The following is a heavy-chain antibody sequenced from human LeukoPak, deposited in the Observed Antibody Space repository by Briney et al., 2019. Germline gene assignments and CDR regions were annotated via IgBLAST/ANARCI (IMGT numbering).Heavy chain of an antibody. CDR2: ISSSSSYI. Sequence: GGSLRLSCAASGFTFSSYSMNWVRQAPGKGLEWVSSISSSSSYIYYADSVKGRFTISRDNAKNSLYLQMNSLRAEDTAVYYCARGSYGSGSFSPLGPYNWFDPWGQGTLVTVSS. CDR3: ARGSYGSGSFSPLGPYNWFDP. D-gene: IGHD3-10*01. CDR1: GFTFSSYS. V-gene: IGHV3-21*04. J-gene: IGHJ5*02.